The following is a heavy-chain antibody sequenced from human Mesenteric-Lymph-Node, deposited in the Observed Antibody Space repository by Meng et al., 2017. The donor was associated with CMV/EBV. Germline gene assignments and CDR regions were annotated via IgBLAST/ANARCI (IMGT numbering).Heavy chain of an antibody. CDR3: TRDSGAFDI. V-gene: IGHV3-49*04. CDR1: GFTFGDYA. CDR2: IRSKAYGGTT. Sequence: GESLKISCTASGFTFGDYAMSWVRQAPGQGLEWVGFIRSKAYGGTTEYAASVKGRFTISRDDSKSIAYLQMNSLKTEDTAVYYCTRDSGAFDIWGQGTMVTVSS. J-gene: IGHJ3*02.